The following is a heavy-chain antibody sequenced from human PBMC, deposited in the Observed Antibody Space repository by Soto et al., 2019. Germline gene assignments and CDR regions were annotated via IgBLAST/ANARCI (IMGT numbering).Heavy chain of an antibody. Sequence: PGGSLRLSCAASGFTFSSYAMSWVRQAPGKGLEWVSAISGSGGSTYYADSVKGQFTISRDNSKNTLYLQMNSLRAEDTAVYYCANDAGGGQNYYFDYWGQGTLVTVSS. V-gene: IGHV3-23*01. CDR2: ISGSGGST. D-gene: IGHD1-7*01. J-gene: IGHJ4*02. CDR3: ANDAGGGQNYYFDY. CDR1: GFTFSSYA.